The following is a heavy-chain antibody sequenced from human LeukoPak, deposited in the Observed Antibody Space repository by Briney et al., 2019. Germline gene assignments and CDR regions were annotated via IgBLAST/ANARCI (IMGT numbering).Heavy chain of an antibody. CDR1: GFTFSSYA. CDR3: AKGWRSVVVPAATFDY. V-gene: IGHV3-23*01. D-gene: IGHD2-2*01. J-gene: IGHJ4*02. Sequence: PGGSLRLSCAASGFTFSSYAMSWVRQAPGKGLEWVSAISGSGGSTYYADSVKGRFTISRDNSKNTLYLQMNSLRAEDTAVYYCAKGWRSVVVPAATFDYWGQGTLVTVSS. CDR2: ISGSGGST.